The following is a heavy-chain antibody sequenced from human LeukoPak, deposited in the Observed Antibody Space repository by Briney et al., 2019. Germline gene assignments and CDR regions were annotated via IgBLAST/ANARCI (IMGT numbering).Heavy chain of an antibody. CDR2: IYYSGST. CDR3: AGGSGDFWSTPTFYYYMDV. V-gene: IGHV4-59*01. CDR1: GGSISSYY. Sequence: SETLSLTCTVSGGSISSYYWSWIRQPPGKGLEWIGYIYYSGSTNYNPSLKSRVTISVDTSKNQFSLKLSSVTAADTAVYYCAGGSGDFWSTPTFYYYMDVWGKGTTVTVSS. D-gene: IGHD3-3*01. J-gene: IGHJ6*03.